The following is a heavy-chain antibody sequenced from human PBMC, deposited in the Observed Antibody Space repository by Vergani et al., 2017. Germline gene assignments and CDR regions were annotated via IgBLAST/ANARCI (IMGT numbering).Heavy chain of an antibody. V-gene: IGHV4-31*02. D-gene: IGHD3-22*01. CDR3: ARMGGYDEGDAFRIGYFDS. Sequence: VQLVESGGGLVKPGGSVRLSCAASGFTFSACPMTWVRQAPGQGLEWIGYIYSTGSTHHNPSLRRRINMSVDTSKNQFSLKLNSVTAADTAMYYCARMGGYDEGDAFRIGYFDSWGPGILVTVSS. CDR1: GFTFSACPM. CDR2: IYSTGST. J-gene: IGHJ4*02.